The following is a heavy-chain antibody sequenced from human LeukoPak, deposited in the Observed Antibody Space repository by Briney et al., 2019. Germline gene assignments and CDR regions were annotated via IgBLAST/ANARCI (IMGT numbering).Heavy chain of an antibody. CDR3: ARRASGHGDYDY. CDR2: INHSGST. CDR1: GGSFSGYY. J-gene: IGHJ4*02. V-gene: IGHV4-34*01. Sequence: PSETLSLTCAVYGGSFSGYYWSWVRQPPGKGLEWIGEINHSGSTNYNPSLKSRVTFSVDTSNNHFSLKLSSVTAADTAVYYCARRASGHGDYDYWGQGTLATVSS. D-gene: IGHD4-17*01.